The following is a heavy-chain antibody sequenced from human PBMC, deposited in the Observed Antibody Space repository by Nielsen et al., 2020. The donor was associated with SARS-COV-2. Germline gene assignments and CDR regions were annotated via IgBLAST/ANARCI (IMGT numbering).Heavy chain of an antibody. D-gene: IGHD2-15*01. CDR2: IKQDGSEK. J-gene: IGHJ5*02. CDR1: GFTFSSYW. CDR3: ARGIRSGGSDWFDP. V-gene: IGHV3-7*05. Sequence: GESLKISCAASGFTFSSYWMSWVRQAPGKGLEWVANIKQDGSEKYYVDSVKGRFTISRDNAKNSLYLQMNSLRAEDTAVYYCARGIRSGGSDWFDPWGQGTLVTVSS.